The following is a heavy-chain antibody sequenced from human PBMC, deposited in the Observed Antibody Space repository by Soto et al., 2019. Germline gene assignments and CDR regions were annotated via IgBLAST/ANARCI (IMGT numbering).Heavy chain of an antibody. J-gene: IGHJ4*02. CDR2: ISSSSSYI. CDR3: ATEVRASRLEWLLNFDY. CDR1: GFTFSSYS. Sequence: GSLRLSCAASGFTFSSYSMNWVRQAPGKGLEWVSSISSSSSYIYYADSVKGRFTISRDNAKNSLYLQMNSLRAEDTAVYYCATEVRASRLEWLLNFDYWGQGTLVTVSS. D-gene: IGHD3-3*01. V-gene: IGHV3-21*01.